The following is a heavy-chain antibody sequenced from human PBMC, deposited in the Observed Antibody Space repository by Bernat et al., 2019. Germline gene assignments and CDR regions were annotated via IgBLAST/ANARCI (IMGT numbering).Heavy chain of an antibody. J-gene: IGHJ6*03. CDR3: AGSGSVVVPAARRDYYYYMDV. D-gene: IGHD2-2*01. CDR2: ISYDGSNK. V-gene: IGHV3-30*01. CDR1: GFTFSSYA. Sequence: QVQLVESGGGVVQPRRSLRLSCAASGFTFSSYAMHWVRQAPGKGLEWVAVISYDGSNKYYADSVKGRFTISSVNSKNTLYLQMNSLRAEDTAVYYCAGSGSVVVPAARRDYYYYMDVWGKGTTVTVSS.